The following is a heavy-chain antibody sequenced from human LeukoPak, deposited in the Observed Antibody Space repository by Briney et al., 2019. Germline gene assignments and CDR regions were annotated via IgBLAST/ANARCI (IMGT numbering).Heavy chain of an antibody. CDR3: ARGGHFDY. CDR2: MNPNSGNT. J-gene: IGHJ4*02. Sequence: ASVKVSCKASGGTFSSYAISWVRQAPGQGLEWMGWMNPNSGNTGYAQKFQGRVTMTRNTSISTAYMELSSLRSEDTAAYYCARGGHFDYWGQGTLVTVSS. V-gene: IGHV1-8*02. CDR1: GGTFSSYA.